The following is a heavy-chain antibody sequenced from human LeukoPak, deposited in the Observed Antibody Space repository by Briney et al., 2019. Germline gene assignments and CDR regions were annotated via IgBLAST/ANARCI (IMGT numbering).Heavy chain of an antibody. V-gene: IGHV3-21*01. CDR1: GFTFSSYS. D-gene: IGHD5-12*01. CDR3: ARDGYSGYAQIRYYFDY. CDR2: ISSSSSYI. Sequence: PGGSLRLSCAASGFTFSSYSMNWVRQAPGKGLEWVSSISSSSSYIYYADSVKGRFTISRDHAKNSLYLQMNSLRAEDTAVYYCARDGYSGYAQIRYYFDYWGQGTLVTVSS. J-gene: IGHJ4*02.